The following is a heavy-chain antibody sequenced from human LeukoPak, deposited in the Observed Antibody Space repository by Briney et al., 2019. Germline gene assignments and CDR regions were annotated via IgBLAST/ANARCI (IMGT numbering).Heavy chain of an antibody. Sequence: PGVSLRLSCAASGFTFSSYAMSWVRQAPGKGLEWVSAISGSGGSTYYADSVKGRFTISRDNSKNTLYLQMNSLRAEDTAVYYCAKDLGRYYGSGIVNDAFDIWGQGTMVTVSS. V-gene: IGHV3-23*01. CDR3: AKDLGRYYGSGIVNDAFDI. CDR1: GFTFSSYA. CDR2: ISGSGGST. J-gene: IGHJ3*02. D-gene: IGHD3-10*01.